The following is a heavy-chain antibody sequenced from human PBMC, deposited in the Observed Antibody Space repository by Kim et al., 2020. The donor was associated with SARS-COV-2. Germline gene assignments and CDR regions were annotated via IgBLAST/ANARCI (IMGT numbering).Heavy chain of an antibody. Sequence: NYAQKLQGRVTMTTDTSTSTAYMELRSLRSDDTAVYYCARGIGYSLGMDVWGQGTTVTVSS. D-gene: IGHD2-15*01. V-gene: IGHV1-18*01. J-gene: IGHJ6*02. CDR3: ARGIGYSLGMDV.